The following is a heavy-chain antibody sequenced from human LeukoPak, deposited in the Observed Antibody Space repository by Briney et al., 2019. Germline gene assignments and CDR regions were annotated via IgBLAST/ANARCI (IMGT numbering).Heavy chain of an antibody. CDR2: LSYDGSNK. CDR1: GLTLKNFA. CDR3: ARDSLVWAFDY. V-gene: IGHV3-30-3*01. J-gene: IGHJ4*02. Sequence: GGSLRLSCAASGLTLKNFAMSWVRQAPGKGLEWVAILSYDGSNKFYADSVKGRFTISRDNSKNTLYVQMNSLKIEDTAVYYCARDSLVWAFDYWGQGTLLTVSS. D-gene: IGHD2-8*02.